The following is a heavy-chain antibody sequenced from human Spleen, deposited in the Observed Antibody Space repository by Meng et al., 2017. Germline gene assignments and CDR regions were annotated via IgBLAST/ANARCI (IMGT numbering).Heavy chain of an antibody. CDR3: ARDFDYGQYFFDY. V-gene: IGHV3-33*01. D-gene: IGHD4/OR15-4a*01. CDR2: IWSDGSNK. CDR1: GFTFSTYG. Sequence: GGSLRLSCAASGFTFSTYGMHWVRQAPGKGLEWVAVIWSDGSNKYYTDSVKGRSTISRYNSKNTLYLQMNSLRAEDTAVYYCARDFDYGQYFFDYWGQGTLVTVSS. J-gene: IGHJ4*02.